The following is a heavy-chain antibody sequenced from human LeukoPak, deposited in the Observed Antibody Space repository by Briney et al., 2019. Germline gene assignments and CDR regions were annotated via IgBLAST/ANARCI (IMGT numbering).Heavy chain of an antibody. CDR1: GFTFSSYT. D-gene: IGHD5-12*01. V-gene: IGHV3-30-3*01. CDR3: ARGLLRAGYSGYDCLDY. J-gene: IGHJ4*02. CDR2: ISSDGSNI. Sequence: PGRSLRLSCAASGFTFSSYTMHWVRQGPGKGLEWVAVISSDGSNIFNAASVKGRFTISRDNSKNTLYLQMNSLRAEDTAVYYCARGLLRAGYSGYDCLDYWAREPWSPSPQ.